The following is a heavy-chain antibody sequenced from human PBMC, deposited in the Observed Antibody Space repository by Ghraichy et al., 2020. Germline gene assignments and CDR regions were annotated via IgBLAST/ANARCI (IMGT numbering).Heavy chain of an antibody. D-gene: IGHD3-10*01. V-gene: IGHV3-66*01. CDR2: IYSGGST. CDR1: GFTVSSNY. J-gene: IGHJ4*02. Sequence: GGSLRLSCAASGFTVSSNYMSWVRQAPGKGLEWVSVIYSGGSTYYADSVKGRFTISRDNSKNTLYLQMNSLRAEDTAVYYCASGLWFGELLTYFDYWGQGTLVTVSS. CDR3: ASGLWFGELLTYFDY.